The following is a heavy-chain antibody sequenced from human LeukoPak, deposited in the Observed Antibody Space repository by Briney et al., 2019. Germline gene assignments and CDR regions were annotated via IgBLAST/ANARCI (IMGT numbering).Heavy chain of an antibody. CDR2: IYYSGST. D-gene: IGHD5-18*01. V-gene: IGHV4-59*08. Sequence: SETLSLTCTVSGGSISSYYWSWIRQPPGKGLEWIGYIYYSGSTNYKPSLKSRVTISVDTSKNQFSLKLSSVTAADTAVYYCARVLGYSYGSDGDAFDIWGQGTMVTVSS. CDR1: GGSISSYY. CDR3: ARVLGYSYGSDGDAFDI. J-gene: IGHJ3*02.